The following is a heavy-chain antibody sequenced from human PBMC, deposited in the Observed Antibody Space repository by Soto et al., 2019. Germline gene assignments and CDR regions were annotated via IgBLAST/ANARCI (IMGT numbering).Heavy chain of an antibody. D-gene: IGHD6-6*01. CDR2: IIPIFGTA. Sequence: QVQLVQSGAEVKKPGSSVKVSCKASGGTFSSYAISWVRQAPGQGLEWMGGIIPIFGTANYAQKFQGRVTITADESTSRAYMELSSLRSEDTAVYYCARSSSSPRWDYYYYYGMDVWGQGTTVTVCS. V-gene: IGHV1-69*01. J-gene: IGHJ6*02. CDR1: GGTFSSYA. CDR3: ARSSSSPRWDYYYYYGMDV.